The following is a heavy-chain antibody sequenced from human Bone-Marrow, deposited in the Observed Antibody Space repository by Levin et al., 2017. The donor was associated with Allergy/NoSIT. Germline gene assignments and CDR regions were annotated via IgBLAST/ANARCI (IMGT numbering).Heavy chain of an antibody. CDR3: SRSERWNRADS. CDR1: RDSIYSSHYY. CDR2: IYSSGNT. V-gene: IGHV4-39*02. Sequence: SETLSLTCSVSRDSIYSSHYYCVWIRQSPGKGLEWIGSIYSSGNTYYNPSLRSRVTISVDTSKKHFSLNLNSVTAADTAIYYCSRSERWNRADSWGQGTLVTVSS. J-gene: IGHJ4*02. D-gene: IGHD4-23*01.